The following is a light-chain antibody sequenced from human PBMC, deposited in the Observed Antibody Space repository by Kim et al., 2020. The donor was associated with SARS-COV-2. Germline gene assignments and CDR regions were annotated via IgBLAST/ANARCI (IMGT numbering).Light chain of an antibody. V-gene: IGKV3-20*01. CDR1: QSLSNNY. J-gene: IGKJ2*01. CDR3: HQYGGSPPHT. Sequence: IVLTQSPGTLSLSPGERATLSCRASQSLSNNYLAWYQQKPGQAPRPLTHGASSRATGVPDRFSGSGSGTDFPLTISRLEPEDFAVYYCHQYGGSPPHTFGQGTKLEIK. CDR2: GAS.